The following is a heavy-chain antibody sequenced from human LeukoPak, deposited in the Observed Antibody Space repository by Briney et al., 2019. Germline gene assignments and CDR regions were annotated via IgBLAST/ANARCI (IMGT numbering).Heavy chain of an antibody. D-gene: IGHD4-17*01. V-gene: IGHV1-69*05. Sequence: GASVKVSYKASGGTFSSYAISWVRQAPGQGLEWMGGIIPIFGTANYAQKFQGRVTITTDESTSTAYMELSSLRSEDTAVYYCARAYGDYLYYFDYWGQGTLVTVSS. J-gene: IGHJ4*02. CDR1: GGTFSSYA. CDR2: IIPIFGTA. CDR3: ARAYGDYLYYFDY.